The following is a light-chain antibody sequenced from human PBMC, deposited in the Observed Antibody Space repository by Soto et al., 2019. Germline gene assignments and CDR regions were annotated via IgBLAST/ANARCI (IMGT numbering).Light chain of an antibody. V-gene: IGKV1-27*01. CDR3: QQYSTYPYI. Sequence: DIQMTRSPSSLSASVLDIVTFTFLASQGISNYLAWYKQKPGKVSKLLIYAASTLQSGVPSRFSGGGIGTEFSLSISSLQPDDFATYYCQQYSTYPYIFGQGTKVDIK. J-gene: IGKJ2*01. CDR2: AAS. CDR1: QGISNY.